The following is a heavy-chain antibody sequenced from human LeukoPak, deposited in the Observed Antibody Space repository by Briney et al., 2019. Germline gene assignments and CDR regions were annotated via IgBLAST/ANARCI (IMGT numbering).Heavy chain of an antibody. CDR1: GYTFTGYY. CDR2: INPNSGGT. Sequence: ASVKVSCKASGYTFTGYYMHWVRQAPGQGLEWLGWINPNSGGTNYAQKFQGRVTMTRDTSISTAYMVLSRLSSDDTAVYYCARATHYGDYGDYWGQGTLVTVSS. V-gene: IGHV1-2*02. J-gene: IGHJ4*02. CDR3: ARATHYGDYGDY. D-gene: IGHD4-17*01.